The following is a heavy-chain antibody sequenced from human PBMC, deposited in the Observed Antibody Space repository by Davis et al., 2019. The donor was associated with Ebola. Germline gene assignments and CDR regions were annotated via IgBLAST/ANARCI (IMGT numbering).Heavy chain of an antibody. Sequence: SVKVSCKASEGTFSSYAISWVRQAPGQGLEWMGGIIPIFGTANYAQKFQGRVTITADESTSTAYMELSSLRSEDTAVYYCAREVVGATTHYYYYGMDVWGQGITVTVSS. J-gene: IGHJ6*02. CDR3: AREVVGATTHYYYYGMDV. V-gene: IGHV1-69*13. D-gene: IGHD1-26*01. CDR2: IIPIFGTA. CDR1: EGTFSSYA.